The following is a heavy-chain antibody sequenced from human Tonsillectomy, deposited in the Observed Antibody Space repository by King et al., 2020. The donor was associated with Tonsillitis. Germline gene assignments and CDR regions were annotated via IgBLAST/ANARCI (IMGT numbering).Heavy chain of an antibody. Sequence: VQLVESGAEVKKPGESLKISCKGSGYTFNTYWIGWVRQMPGKGLEWMGIIYPGDSDTIYSPSFQGHVTISVDKSISTAYLQWSSLRPSDSAIYYCAGKGVLYCRGPSGYSHEGICDSWGQGTLVTVSS. CDR1: GYTFNTYW. CDR3: AGKGVLYCRGPSGYSHEGICDS. V-gene: IGHV5-51*01. D-gene: IGHD2-8*02. CDR2: IYPGDSDT. J-gene: IGHJ4*02.